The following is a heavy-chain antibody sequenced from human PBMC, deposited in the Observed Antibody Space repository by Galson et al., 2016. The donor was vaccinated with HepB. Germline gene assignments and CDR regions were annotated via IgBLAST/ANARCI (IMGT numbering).Heavy chain of an antibody. CDR1: GFTFSSYA. V-gene: IGHV3-23*01. Sequence: SLRLSCAASGFTFSSYAMSWVRQAPGKGLEWVSSISASGGSTYHADSVKGRFTISRDNSQNTLYLQMNSLRAEDTAVYYCAKGLNWFDPWGQGTLVTVSS. CDR3: AKGLNWFDP. J-gene: IGHJ5*02. CDR2: ISASGGST.